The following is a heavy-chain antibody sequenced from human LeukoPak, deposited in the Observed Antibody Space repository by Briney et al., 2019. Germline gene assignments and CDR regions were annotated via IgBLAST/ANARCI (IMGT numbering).Heavy chain of an antibody. D-gene: IGHD5-24*01. CDR3: ARLAGERWLQLASAFDI. J-gene: IGHJ3*02. CDR2: IYNSGST. V-gene: IGHV4-59*08. CDR1: GGSISSYY. Sequence: PSETLSLTCTVSGGSISSYYWSWIRQPPGKGLEWIGYIYNSGSTKYNPSLKSRVTISVDTSKNQISLKLSSVTAADTAVYYCARLAGERWLQLASAFDIWGQGTMVTVSS.